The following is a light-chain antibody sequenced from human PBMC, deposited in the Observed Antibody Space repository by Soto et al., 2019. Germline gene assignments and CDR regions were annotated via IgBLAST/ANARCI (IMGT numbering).Light chain of an antibody. V-gene: IGKV3D-20*01. J-gene: IGKJ1*01. CDR3: QPYGNSHPWT. Sequence: EIVLTQSPATLSLSPGDRATLSCGASQSVASGFLAWYQHRPGLAPRLLIYETSTRAPGCPGRFSGSGSGTAFNLTISRLESEDFAVYYCQPYGNSHPWTLGQGTKVEIK. CDR2: ETS. CDR1: QSVASGF.